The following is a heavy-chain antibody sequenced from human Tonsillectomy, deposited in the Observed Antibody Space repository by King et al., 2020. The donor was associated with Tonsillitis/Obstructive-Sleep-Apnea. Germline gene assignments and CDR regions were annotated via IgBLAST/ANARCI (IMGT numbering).Heavy chain of an antibody. CDR3: ARGRYIAAAQTNWFDP. J-gene: IGHJ5*02. CDR1: GYTFTSYA. CDR2: INAGNGNT. D-gene: IGHD6-13*01. Sequence: QLVQSGAEVKKPGASVKVSCNASGYTFTSYAMHWVRQAPGQRLEWMGWINAGNGNTKYSQKFQGRVTITRDTSASTAYMELSSLRSEDTAVYYCARGRYIAAAQTNWFDPWGQGTLVTVSS. V-gene: IGHV1-3*01.